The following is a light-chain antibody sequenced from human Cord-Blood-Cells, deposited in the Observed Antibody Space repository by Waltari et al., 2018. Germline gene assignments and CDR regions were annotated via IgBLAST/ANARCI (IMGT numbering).Light chain of an antibody. CDR3: QQSYSTPLT. CDR2: AAS. J-gene: IGKJ4*02. Sequence: DIQMTQSPSSLSASVGDRVTITCRASQSISSYLNWYQQKPWKAPKLLIYAASSLQSGVPSRFSVSGSGTDFTLTISSLQPEEFATYYCQQSYSTPLTFGGGTKVEIK. V-gene: IGKV1-39*01. CDR1: QSISSY.